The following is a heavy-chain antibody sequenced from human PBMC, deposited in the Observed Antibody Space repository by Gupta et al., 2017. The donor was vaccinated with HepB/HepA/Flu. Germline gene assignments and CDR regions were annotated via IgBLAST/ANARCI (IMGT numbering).Heavy chain of an antibody. CDR2: IRGSGGST. CDR3: AKAPKMTIPRGGLDP. J-gene: IGHJ5*02. CDR1: GLTVSSYA. D-gene: IGHD2-2*02. V-gene: IGHV3-23*01. Sequence: DVQLLESGGGLVQPGGSLRLSCAASGLTVSSYAFIWVPQAPGQGREWVSGIRGSGGSTFYADSVKGRFTISRDNANDTLYLQMNSLRAEDTATYYCAKAPKMTIPRGGLDPWGQGTLVTVSS.